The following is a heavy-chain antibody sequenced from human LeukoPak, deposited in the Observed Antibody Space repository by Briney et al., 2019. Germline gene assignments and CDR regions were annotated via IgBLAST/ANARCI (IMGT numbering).Heavy chain of an antibody. CDR3: ARGGVVVPAALTY. CDR1: GGSISSYY. D-gene: IGHD2-2*01. Sequence: SETLSLTCTVSGGSISSYYWSWIRQPPGKGLERIGYIYYSGSTNYNPSLKSRVTISVDTSKNQFSLKLSSVTAADTAVYYCARGGVVVPAALTYWGQGTLVTVSS. V-gene: IGHV4-59*01. J-gene: IGHJ4*02. CDR2: IYYSGST.